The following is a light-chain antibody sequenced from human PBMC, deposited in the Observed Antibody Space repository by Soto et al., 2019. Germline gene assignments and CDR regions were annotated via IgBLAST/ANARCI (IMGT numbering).Light chain of an antibody. Sequence: DIQMTKYHYTRSASVGDRVTMTCRASQSISNSLAWYQQKPGKAPKLLIYRASALQSGVPSRFSGSGSGTEFTLTIDSLQPDDFATFYCQQYSTYPLTFGGGTMV. J-gene: IGKJ4*01. V-gene: IGKV1-5*03. CDR3: QQYSTYPLT. CDR2: RAS. CDR1: QSISNS.